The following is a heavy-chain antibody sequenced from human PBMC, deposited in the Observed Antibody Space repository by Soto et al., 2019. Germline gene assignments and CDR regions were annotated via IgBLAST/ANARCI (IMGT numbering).Heavy chain of an antibody. CDR1: GVSISSYY. CDR3: ARAAMGGSSWPFDY. Sequence: SETLSLTCTVSGVSISSYYWSWIRQPPGKGLEWIGYIYYSGSTNYNPSLKSRVTISVDKSKNQFSLKLSSVTAADTAVYYCARAAMGGSSWPFDYWGQGTLVTVSS. J-gene: IGHJ4*02. V-gene: IGHV4-59*12. CDR2: IYYSGST. D-gene: IGHD6-13*01.